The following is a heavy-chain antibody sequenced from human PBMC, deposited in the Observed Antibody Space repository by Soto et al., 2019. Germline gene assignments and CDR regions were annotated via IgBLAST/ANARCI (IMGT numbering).Heavy chain of an antibody. D-gene: IGHD2-15*01. CDR1: GFTFSSYD. V-gene: IGHV3-23*01. J-gene: IGHJ4*02. Sequence: GGSLRLSCAASGFTFSSYDMSWVRQAPGKGLEWVSGVSASGSITSYADSAKGRFTISRDNAKNTMFLQMNSLRAEDTAVYFCAKGDCSGGRCYRGFDYWGQGTLVTVSS. CDR2: VSASGSIT. CDR3: AKGDCSGGRCYRGFDY.